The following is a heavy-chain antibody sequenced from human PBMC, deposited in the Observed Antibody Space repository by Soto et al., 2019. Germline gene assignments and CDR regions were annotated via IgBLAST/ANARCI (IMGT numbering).Heavy chain of an antibody. D-gene: IGHD6-6*01. CDR1: GFTLDDYA. CDR2: ISWNGGSI. Sequence: EVQLVESGGGLVQPGRSLTLSCAASGFTLDDYAMHWVRQAPGKGLEWVSGISWNGGSIGYADSVQGRFTISRDNAKNSLYLQMNSLRTEDTAFYCCAKGRDSSSSSWFDPWGQGTLVTVSS. CDR3: AKGRDSSSSSWFDP. V-gene: IGHV3-9*01. J-gene: IGHJ5*02.